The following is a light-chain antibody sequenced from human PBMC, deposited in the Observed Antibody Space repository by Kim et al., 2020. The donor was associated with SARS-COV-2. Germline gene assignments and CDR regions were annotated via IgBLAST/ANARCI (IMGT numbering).Light chain of an antibody. CDR2: GAA. CDR1: RVLSSSY. CDR3: HQYGNSPNT. V-gene: IGKV3-20*01. Sequence: LSPGESTTLACTASRVLSSSYLAWYQQKPGQAPRLLIYGAASRATGIPDRFSGSGSGSVFTLTISRLEPADFAVYYCHQYGNSPNTFGQGTKLEI. J-gene: IGKJ2*01.